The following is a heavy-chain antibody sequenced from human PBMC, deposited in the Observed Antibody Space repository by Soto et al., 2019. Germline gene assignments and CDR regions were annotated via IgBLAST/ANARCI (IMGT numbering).Heavy chain of an antibody. CDR3: ATNSGSYIFSGPLDY. D-gene: IGHD1-26*01. CDR1: GFTFSDYY. CDR2: ISSSGSTI. V-gene: IGHV3-11*01. J-gene: IGHJ4*02. Sequence: GGSLRLSCAASGFTFSDYYMRWIRQAPGKGLEWVSYISSSGSTIYYADSVKGRFTISRDNAKNSLYLQMNSLRAEDTAVYYCATNSGSYIFSGPLDYWGQGTLVTVSS.